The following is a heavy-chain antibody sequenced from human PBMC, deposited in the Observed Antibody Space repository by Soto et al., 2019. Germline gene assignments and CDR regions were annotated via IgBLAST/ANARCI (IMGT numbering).Heavy chain of an antibody. CDR2: IVVGSGNT. V-gene: IGHV1-58*02. CDR3: AAVPRAAGDLLHDY. D-gene: IGHD6-13*01. CDR1: GFTFTSSA. J-gene: IGHJ4*02. Sequence: SVKVSCKASGFTFTSSAMQWVRQARGQRLEWIGWIVVGSGNTDYAQKFQERVTITRDMSTSTAYMELSSLRSEDTAVYYCAAVPRAAGDLLHDYWGQGTLVTVSS.